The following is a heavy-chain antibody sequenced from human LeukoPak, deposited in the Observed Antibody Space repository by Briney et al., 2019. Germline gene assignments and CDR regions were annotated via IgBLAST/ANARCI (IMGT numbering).Heavy chain of an antibody. CDR1: GGSISSYY. Sequence: PSETLSLTCTVSGGSISSYYWSWIRQPAGKGLEWIGRIYTSGSTNYNPSLRSRVTMSVDTSKNQFSLKLSSVTAADTAVYYCARHESYYDSSGYYSGLDWFDPWGQGTLVTVSS. J-gene: IGHJ5*02. V-gene: IGHV4-4*07. CDR2: IYTSGST. D-gene: IGHD3-22*01. CDR3: ARHESYYDSSGYYSGLDWFDP.